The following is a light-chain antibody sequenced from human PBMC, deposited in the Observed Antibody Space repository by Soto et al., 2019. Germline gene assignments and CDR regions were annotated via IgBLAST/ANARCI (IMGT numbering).Light chain of an antibody. V-gene: IGLV2-14*01. CDR2: EVS. Sequence: QSALTQPASVSGSPGQSITISCTGTSSDVGGYNYVSWYQQHPGKAPKLMIYEVSTRPSGVSNRFSGSKSGNTASLTISGLQAEDEADYYSSSYTSSSTPLVFGGGTKVTVL. CDR3: SSYTSSSTPLV. J-gene: IGLJ2*01. CDR1: SSDVGGYNY.